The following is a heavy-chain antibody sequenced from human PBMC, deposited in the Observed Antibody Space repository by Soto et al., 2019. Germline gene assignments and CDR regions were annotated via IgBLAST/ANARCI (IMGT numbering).Heavy chain of an antibody. CDR3: YSSGWYPYYFDY. CDR1: GFTVISNY. Sequence: GGSLRLSCAASGFTVISNYMSWVPQAPGKGLEWVSVIYSGGSTYYADSVKGRFTISRDNSKNTLYLQMNSLRAEDTAVYYCYSSGWYPYYFDYWGQGTLVTVSS. J-gene: IGHJ4*02. CDR2: IYSGGST. D-gene: IGHD6-19*01. V-gene: IGHV3-53*01.